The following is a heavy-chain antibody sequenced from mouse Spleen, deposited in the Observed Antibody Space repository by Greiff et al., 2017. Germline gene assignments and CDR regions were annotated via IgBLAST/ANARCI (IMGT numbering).Heavy chain of an antibody. J-gene: IGHJ3*01. CDR1: GFTFSSYG. Sequence: EVNVVESGGGLVKPGGSLKLSCAASGFTFSSYGMSWVRQTPEKRLEWVATISGGGSYTYYPDSVKGRFTISRDNAKNNLYLQMSSLRSEDTALYYCANYGRGAWFAYWGQGTLVTVSA. D-gene: IGHD1-1*01. CDR2: ISGGGSYT. CDR3: ANYGRGAWFAY. V-gene: IGHV5-9-2*01.